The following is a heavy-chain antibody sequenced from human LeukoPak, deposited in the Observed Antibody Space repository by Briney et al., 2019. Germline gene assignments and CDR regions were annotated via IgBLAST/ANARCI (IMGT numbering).Heavy chain of an antibody. CDR1: GFTFSSYA. CDR3: TRGIRSSSTFDY. D-gene: IGHD6-6*01. J-gene: IGHJ4*02. Sequence: PGGSLRLSCAASGFTFSSYAMSWVRRAPGKGLEWVSGITTSGGSASYADSVKGRFTISRDNPGNTLFMEMHSLRAEDTAVYYCTRGIRSSSTFDYWGQGALVTVSS. V-gene: IGHV3-23*01. CDR2: ITTSGGSA.